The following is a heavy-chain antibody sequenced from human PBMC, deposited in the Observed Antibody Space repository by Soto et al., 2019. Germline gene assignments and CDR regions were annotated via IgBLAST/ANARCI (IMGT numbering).Heavy chain of an antibody. J-gene: IGHJ4*02. CDR1: GYTFTRYG. V-gene: IGHV1-18*01. CDR3: ARVYYDNSGYPFDY. Sequence: QVQLVQSGTEVKKPGASLKVSCKTSGYTFTRYGINWVRQAPGQGLEWMGWISRYNGNTVYAQKLQGRVTMTTDTSRNTAYMEVRSLRSDDTAVYYCARVYYDNSGYPFDYWGQGTQVTVSS. D-gene: IGHD3-22*01. CDR2: ISRYNGNT.